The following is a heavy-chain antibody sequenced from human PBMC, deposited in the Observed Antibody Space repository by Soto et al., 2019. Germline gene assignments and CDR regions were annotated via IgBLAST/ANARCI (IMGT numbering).Heavy chain of an antibody. CDR1: GDTYTTYF. Sequence: SVKVSCKASGDTYTTYFLSWVRQAPGQGLEWMGGIIPILRTTNYAQKFQGRVTITADESTRTVYMELSSLRSEDTAVYYCARRLSSFYDYVMDIWGQGTTVTVSS. CDR2: IIPILRTT. V-gene: IGHV1-69*13. CDR3: ARRLSSFYDYVMDI. J-gene: IGHJ6*02. D-gene: IGHD3-10*01.